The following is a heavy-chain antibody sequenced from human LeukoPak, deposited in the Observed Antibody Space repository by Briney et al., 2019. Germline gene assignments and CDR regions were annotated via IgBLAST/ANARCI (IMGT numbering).Heavy chain of an antibody. V-gene: IGHV1-2*02. CDR1: GYTFTGYY. CDR3: ARWPTEYEGYFDY. CDR2: INPNSGGT. D-gene: IGHD2/OR15-2a*01. Sequence: ASVKVSCKASGYTFTGYYMHWVRQAPGQGLEWMGWINPNSGGTNYAQKFQGRVTMTRDTSISTAYMELSRLRSDDTAVYYYARWPTEYEGYFDYWGQGTLVTVSS. J-gene: IGHJ4*02.